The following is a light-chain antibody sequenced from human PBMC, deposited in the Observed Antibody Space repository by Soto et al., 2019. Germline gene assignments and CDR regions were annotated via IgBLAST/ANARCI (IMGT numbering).Light chain of an antibody. CDR2: AAS. CDR3: QQLNSYPRT. J-gene: IGKJ1*01. Sequence: IDSIQSQSVLYASVGDRVNITYRVSQGFTSFLAWYQQKPGKVPKLLIYAASTLHSGVPSRFSGSGSGTEFTLTISCLQPNDFATYYCQQLNSYPRTLGHRTKLDIK. V-gene: IGKV1-9*01. CDR1: QGFTSF.